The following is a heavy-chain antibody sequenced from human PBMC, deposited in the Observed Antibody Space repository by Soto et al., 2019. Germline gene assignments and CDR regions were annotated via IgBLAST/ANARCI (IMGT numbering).Heavy chain of an antibody. J-gene: IGHJ4*01. CDR2: INPDSGAT. Sequence: HEHLVQSGAEVKRPGASLKVSCKASGYSFTGYYIHWVRQAPGQGLEWMGWINPDSGATNYAQNFQGRVTLTSDTSISTASMDLTSLTSXXTAVYYCARGDYGTGGYPFPYFDYWGXGXXVIVSS. V-gene: IGHV1-2*02. D-gene: IGHD2-8*02. CDR3: ARGDYGTGGYPFPYFDY. CDR1: GYSFTGYY.